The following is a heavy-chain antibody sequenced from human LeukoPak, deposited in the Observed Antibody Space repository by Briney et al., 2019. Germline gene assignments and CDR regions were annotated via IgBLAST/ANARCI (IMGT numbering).Heavy chain of an antibody. CDR2: ISWNSGSI. CDR3: AKELRYMVQGALDY. V-gene: IGHV3-9*01. CDR1: GFTFDDYA. J-gene: IGHJ4*02. Sequence: GGSLRLSCAASGFTFDDYAMHWVRQAPGKGLEWVSGISWNSGSIGYADSVKGRFTISRDNAKNSLYLQMNSLRAEDTPLYYCAKELRYMVQGALDYWGQGTLLTVSS. D-gene: IGHD3-10*01.